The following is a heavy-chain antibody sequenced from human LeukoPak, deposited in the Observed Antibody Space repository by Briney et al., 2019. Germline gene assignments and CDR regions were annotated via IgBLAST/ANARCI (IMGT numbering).Heavy chain of an antibody. CDR2: IYYSGST. D-gene: IGHD3-10*01. CDR3: ARLDYYGSGSYLSDDY. V-gene: IGHV4-39*01. J-gene: IGHJ4*02. CDR1: GGSISSSSYY. Sequence: PSETLSLTCTVSGGSISSSSYYWGWIRQPPGKGLEWIGSIYYSGSTYYNPSLKSRVTISVDTSKNQFSLKLSSVTAADTAVYYCARLDYYGSGSYLSDDYWGQGTLVTVSS.